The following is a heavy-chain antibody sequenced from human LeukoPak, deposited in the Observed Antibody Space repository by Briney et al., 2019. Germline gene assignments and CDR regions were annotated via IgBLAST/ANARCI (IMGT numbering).Heavy chain of an antibody. CDR2: INHSGST. CDR1: GGSFSGYY. J-gene: IGHJ6*02. Sequence: KPSETLSLTCAVYGGSFSGYYWSWIRQPPGKGLEWIGEINHSGSTNYNPSLKSRVTISVDTSKNQFSLKLSSVTAADTAVYYCARPTVTTYYYYGMDVWGQGTTVTVSS. D-gene: IGHD4-17*01. V-gene: IGHV4-34*01. CDR3: ARPTVTTYYYYGMDV.